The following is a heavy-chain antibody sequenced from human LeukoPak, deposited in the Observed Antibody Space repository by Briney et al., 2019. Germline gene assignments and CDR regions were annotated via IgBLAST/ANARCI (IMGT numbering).Heavy chain of an antibody. CDR2: INHSGST. CDR1: GGSFSGYY. V-gene: IGHV4-34*01. CDR3: ARDPYRLGYDSSGYPFDY. Sequence: SETLSLTCAVYGGSFSGYYWSWIRQPPGKGLEWIGEINHSGSTNYNPSLKSRVTISVDTSKNQFSLKLSSVTAADTAVYYCARDPYRLGYDSSGYPFDYWGQGTLVTVSS. J-gene: IGHJ4*02. D-gene: IGHD3-22*01.